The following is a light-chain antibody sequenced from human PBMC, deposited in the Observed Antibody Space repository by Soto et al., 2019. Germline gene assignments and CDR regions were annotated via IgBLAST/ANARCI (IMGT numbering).Light chain of an antibody. CDR2: SNN. CDR3: ATWHDSLKDDV. J-gene: IGLJ1*01. Sequence: QSVLTQPPSASGTPGQRVTISCSGSSSNIGSNTVNWYQQLPGTAPKLLIYSNNQRPSGVPDRFSGSKSGTSASLAISGLQSEDEAEYYCATWHDSLKDDVFATGTKLTVL. CDR1: SSNIGSNT. V-gene: IGLV1-44*01.